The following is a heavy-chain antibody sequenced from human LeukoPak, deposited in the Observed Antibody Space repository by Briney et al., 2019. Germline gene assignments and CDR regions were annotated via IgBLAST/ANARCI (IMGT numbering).Heavy chain of an antibody. Sequence: SVTVSCTASGGTFSDYAISWVRQAPGQGLEWMGRIIPIFGTANYAQNFQGRVTITADKSSSTAYMELSSLTSEDTAVYYCARQGGARQDYHMDVWGNGTTVTVSS. CDR1: GGTFSDYA. CDR3: ARQGGARQDYHMDV. V-gene: IGHV1-69*06. D-gene: IGHD1-26*01. CDR2: IIPIFGTA. J-gene: IGHJ6*03.